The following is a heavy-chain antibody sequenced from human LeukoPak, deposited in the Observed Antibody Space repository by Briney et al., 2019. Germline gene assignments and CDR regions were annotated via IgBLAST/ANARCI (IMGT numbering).Heavy chain of an antibody. V-gene: IGHV3-48*03. Sequence: GGSLRLSCAASGFTFSSYEMNWVRQAPGKGLEWVSYISSSGSTIYYADSVKGRFTISRDNAENSLYLQMNSLRAEDTAVYYCAGEFSSSWYNYYYYGMDVWGQGTTVTVSS. J-gene: IGHJ6*02. CDR1: GFTFSSYE. CDR2: ISSSGSTI. D-gene: IGHD6-13*01. CDR3: AGEFSSSWYNYYYYGMDV.